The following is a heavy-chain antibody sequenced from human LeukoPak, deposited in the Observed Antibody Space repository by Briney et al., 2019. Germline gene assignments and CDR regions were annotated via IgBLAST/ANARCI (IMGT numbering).Heavy chain of an antibody. Sequence: EASVKVSCKASGYTFTSYGISWVRQAPGQGLEWMGWISAYNGNTNYAQKLQGRVTMTTDTSTSTAYMELRSLRSDDTAVYYCARRLVVYSSSSVFSNWFDPWGQGTLVTVSS. CDR1: GYTFTSYG. V-gene: IGHV1-18*01. CDR3: ARRLVVYSSSSVFSNWFDP. CDR2: ISAYNGNT. J-gene: IGHJ5*02. D-gene: IGHD6-6*01.